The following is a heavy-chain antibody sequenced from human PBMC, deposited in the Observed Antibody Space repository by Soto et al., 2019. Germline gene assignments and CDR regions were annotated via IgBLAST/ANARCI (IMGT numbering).Heavy chain of an antibody. CDR3: AHRAFCGYGPLGH. D-gene: IGHD5-12*01. Sequence: QVTLKESGPTLVKPTQTLTLTCTFSGFSFSTSGVGVGWIRQPPGKALEWLALIYWDDNNRYSPSLKSRLTITKDTPQKPVVPKNANLDPVDTTQLFCAHRAFCGYGPLGHWGPGTLVTVSS. J-gene: IGHJ4*02. CDR1: GFSFSTSGVG. CDR2: IYWDDNN. V-gene: IGHV2-5*02.